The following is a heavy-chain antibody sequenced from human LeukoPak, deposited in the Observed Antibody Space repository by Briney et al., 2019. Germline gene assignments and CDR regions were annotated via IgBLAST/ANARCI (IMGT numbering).Heavy chain of an antibody. J-gene: IGHJ6*02. CDR3: ARDFNILLWFGESTYGMDV. Sequence: SGGSLRLSCAASGFTFSSYWMSWVRQAPGKGLEWVANIKQDGSEKYYVDSVKGRFTISRDNAKNSLYLQMNSLRAEDTAVYYCARDFNILLWFGESTYGMDVWGRGTTVTVSS. CDR1: GFTFSSYW. D-gene: IGHD3-10*01. V-gene: IGHV3-7*01. CDR2: IKQDGSEK.